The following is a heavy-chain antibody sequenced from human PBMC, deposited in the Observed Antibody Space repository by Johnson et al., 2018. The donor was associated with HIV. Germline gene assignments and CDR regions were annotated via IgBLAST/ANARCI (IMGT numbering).Heavy chain of an antibody. V-gene: IGHV3-9*01. CDR3: ANIGETYAFDI. Sequence: VQLVESGGGLVQPGGSLRLSCAASGFTFSTYAMSWVRQAPGKGPEWVSGISWNSGSKGYADSVKGRFTISRDNAKNSLYLQMNSLRAEDTALYYCANIGETYAFDIWGQGTMVTVSS. J-gene: IGHJ3*02. CDR2: ISWNSGSK. D-gene: IGHD4-17*01. CDR1: GFTFSTYA.